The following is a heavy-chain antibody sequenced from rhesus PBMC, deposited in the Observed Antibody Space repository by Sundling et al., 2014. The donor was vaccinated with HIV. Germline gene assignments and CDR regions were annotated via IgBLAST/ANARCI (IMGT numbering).Heavy chain of an antibody. CDR3: TLGDY. Sequence: EVQLVESGGGLVQPGGSLRLTCAASGFTFSSYDMMWVRQALGKGLEWVSSISHTGESIYYSDSVKGRFTISRDNSKNSLSLQMNSLKIEDTAVYYCTLGDYWGQGGPGHRLF. CDR1: GFTFSSYD. V-gene: IGHV3S4*01. D-gene: IGHD2-2*01. J-gene: IGHJ4*01. CDR2: ISHTGESI.